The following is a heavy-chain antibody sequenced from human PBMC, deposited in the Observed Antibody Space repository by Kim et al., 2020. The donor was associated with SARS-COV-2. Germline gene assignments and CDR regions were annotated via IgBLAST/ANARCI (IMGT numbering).Heavy chain of an antibody. Sequence: ASVKVSCKASGYTFTSYNINLVRQTTGPGLEWMGWMSPNRGDTGYAKQFQGRVSMTRNTSISTAYIELSSLRSEHPAVYYCASSVLTGFYYNYAMDVWGQGSKVTVSS. CDR3: ASSVLTGFYYNYAMDV. CDR1: GYTFTSYN. D-gene: IGHD3-9*01. CDR2: MSPNRGDT. V-gene: IGHV1-8*01. J-gene: IGHJ6*02.